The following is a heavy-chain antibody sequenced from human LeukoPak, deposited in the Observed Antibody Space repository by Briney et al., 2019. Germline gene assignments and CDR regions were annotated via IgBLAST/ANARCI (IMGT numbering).Heavy chain of an antibody. J-gene: IGHJ4*02. CDR2: IWYDGSNK. CDR3: ARAGYGSIFYFDY. Sequence: PGRSLRLSCEASGFTFSTYGIHWVRQAPGKGLEWVALIWYDGSNKYYADSVKGRFTISRDSSKNTLYLQMSSLRAEDTAVYFCARAGYGSIFYFDYWGQGTLVTVSS. V-gene: IGHV3-33*01. D-gene: IGHD5-12*01. CDR1: GFTFSTYG.